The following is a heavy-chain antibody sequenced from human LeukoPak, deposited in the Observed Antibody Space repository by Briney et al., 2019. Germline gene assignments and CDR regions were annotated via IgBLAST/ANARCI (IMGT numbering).Heavy chain of an antibody. D-gene: IGHD2-2*01. CDR3: ARNSLVPAALSWFDP. V-gene: IGHV4-39*07. CDR2: IYYSGST. J-gene: IGHJ5*02. CDR1: GGSISSSSYY. Sequence: PSETLSLTCTVSGGSISSSSYYWGWIRQPPGKGLEWIGSIYYSGSTYYNPSRKSRVTISVDTSKNQFSLKLSSVTAADTAVYYCARNSLVPAALSWFDPWGQGTLVTVSS.